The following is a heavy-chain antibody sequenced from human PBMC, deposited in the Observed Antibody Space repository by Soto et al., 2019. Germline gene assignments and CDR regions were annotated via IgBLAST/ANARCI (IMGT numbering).Heavy chain of an antibody. CDR3: AKLRYYDFWSGENWFDP. J-gene: IGHJ5*02. CDR2: ISGSGDRT. V-gene: IGHV3-23*01. Sequence: GGSLRLSCAASGFTFGTFAMSWVRQAPGKGLEWVSFISGSGDRTSYADPVKGRFTISRDASENMLYLQMNSLRLEDTTIYYCAKLRYYDFWSGENWFDPWGQGTLVTVSS. CDR1: GFTFGTFA. D-gene: IGHD3-3*01.